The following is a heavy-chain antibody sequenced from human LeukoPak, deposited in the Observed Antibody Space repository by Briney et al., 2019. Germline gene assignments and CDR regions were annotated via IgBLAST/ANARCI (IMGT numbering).Heavy chain of an antibody. CDR2: IYSGGST. CDR3: ARGGILGYCSSTSCYLDY. D-gene: IGHD2-2*01. CDR1: GFTASSNY. J-gene: IGHJ4*02. Sequence: GGSLRLSCAASGFTASSNYMSWVRQAPGKGLEWVSVIYSGGSTYYADSVKGRFTISRDNSKNTLYLQMNSLRAEDTAVYYCARGGILGYCSSTSCYLDYWGQGTLVTVSS. V-gene: IGHV3-66*02.